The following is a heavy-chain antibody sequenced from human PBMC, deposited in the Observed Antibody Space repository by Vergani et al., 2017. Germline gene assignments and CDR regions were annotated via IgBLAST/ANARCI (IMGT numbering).Heavy chain of an antibody. V-gene: IGHV4-34*01. CDR2: INHSGST. Sequence: QVQLQQWGAGLLKPSETLSLTCAVYGGSFSGYYWSWIRQPPGKGLEWIGEINHSGSTNYNPSLKSRVTISVDTSKNQFSLKLSSVTAADTAVYYCARGWIVVVLAASGVSWFDAWGQGTLGTVSS. CDR1: GGSFSGYY. D-gene: IGHD2-2*01. CDR3: ARGWIVVVLAASGVSWFDA. J-gene: IGHJ5*02.